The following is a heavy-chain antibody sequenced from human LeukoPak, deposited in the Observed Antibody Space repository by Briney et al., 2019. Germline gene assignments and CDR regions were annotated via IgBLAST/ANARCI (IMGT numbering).Heavy chain of an antibody. D-gene: IGHD6-19*01. V-gene: IGHV3-74*01. CDR2: IDSDGSST. J-gene: IGHJ4*02. CDR1: GFTFTSYW. CDR3: AGAQSCWYDYFDY. Sequence: GGSLRLSCAASGFTFTSYWMHWVRQAPGKGLVWVSHIDSDGSSTTYADSVKGRFTISRDNAKNTLYLQMNSLRAEDTAVYYCAGAQSCWYDYFDYWGQGTLVTVSS.